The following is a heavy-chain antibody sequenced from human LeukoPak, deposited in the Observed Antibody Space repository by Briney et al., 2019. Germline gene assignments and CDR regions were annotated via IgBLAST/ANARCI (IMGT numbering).Heavy chain of an antibody. J-gene: IGHJ3*02. CDR1: GFTFSSYS. Sequence: GGSLRLSCAASGFTFSSYSMNWVRQAPGKGLEWVSYISSSSSTIYNADSVKGRFTISRDNAKNSLYLQMNSLGAEDTAVYYCARALLDDAFDIWGQGTMVTVSS. V-gene: IGHV3-48*01. CDR3: ARALLDDAFDI. D-gene: IGHD2-15*01. CDR2: ISSSSSTI.